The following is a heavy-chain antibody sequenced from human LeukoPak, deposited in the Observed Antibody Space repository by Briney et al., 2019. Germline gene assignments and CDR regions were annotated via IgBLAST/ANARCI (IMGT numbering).Heavy chain of an antibody. CDR2: ISASGGST. CDR3: AKMYTYGSRLDYYFFMDV. D-gene: IGHD5-18*01. V-gene: IGHV3-23*01. Sequence: GGSLRLSCAASGFTFSKFGMSWVRQAPGKGLDWVSAISASGGSTYHADSVKGRFTISRDNSKNTLFLEISSLRPEDTAVYYCAKMYTYGSRLDYYFFMDVWGKGTTVIISS. J-gene: IGHJ6*03. CDR1: GFTFSKFG.